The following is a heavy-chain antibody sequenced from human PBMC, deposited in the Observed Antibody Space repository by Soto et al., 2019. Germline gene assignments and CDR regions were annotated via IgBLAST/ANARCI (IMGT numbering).Heavy chain of an antibody. V-gene: IGHV4-31*03. D-gene: IGHD6-6*01. J-gene: IGHJ6*02. CDR2: NYYSGIT. Sequence: SETLSLTFTVSGASISSGGYYWTWIRQHPGKGLEWIGYNYYSGITYYNPSLKSRVTISLDTSKNQFSLKLSSVTAADTAVYYCARGSSIAGLYYGMDVWGQGTTVS. CDR3: ARGSSIAGLYYGMDV. CDR1: GASISSGGYY.